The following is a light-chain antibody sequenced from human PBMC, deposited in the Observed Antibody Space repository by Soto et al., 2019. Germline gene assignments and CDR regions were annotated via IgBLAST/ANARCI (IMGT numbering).Light chain of an antibody. Sequence: QSVLTQPPSVSGAPGQRVTISCTGSSSNTGAGYDVHWYQQLPGTVPKLLIYANNNRPSGVPDRFSGSKSGTSASLAITGLQAEDEADYYCQSYDRFLSVGVFGGGTKVTVL. CDR1: SSNTGAGYD. V-gene: IGLV1-40*01. CDR3: QSYDRFLSVGV. CDR2: ANN. J-gene: IGLJ3*02.